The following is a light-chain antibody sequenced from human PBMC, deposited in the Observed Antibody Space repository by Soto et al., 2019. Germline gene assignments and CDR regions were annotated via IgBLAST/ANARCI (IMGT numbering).Light chain of an antibody. CDR2: DSS. V-gene: IGKV3-20*01. CDR1: QGLSDTN. Sequence: EVVLTQSPGTLSLSPGEGATLSGRASQGLSDTNLAWYQQKPGQDPRLRMYDSSRRAPGVPHRLSGSGSGTEFTLTISSGEPDDFGVYYCEQYYMSPQTFGLGSKVEIK. CDR3: EQYYMSPQT. J-gene: IGKJ1*01.